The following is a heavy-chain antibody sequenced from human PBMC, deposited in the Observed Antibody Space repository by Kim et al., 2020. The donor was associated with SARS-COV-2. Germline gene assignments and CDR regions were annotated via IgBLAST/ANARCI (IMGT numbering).Heavy chain of an antibody. D-gene: IGHD3-16*01. Sequence: GGSLSLSCAASGFTVSSNYMSWVRQAPGKGLEWVSVIYSGGSTYYADSVKGRFTISRDNSKNTLYLQMNSLRAEDTAVYYCARDLLGDYYGMDVWGQGTTVTVSS. CDR2: IYSGGST. CDR1: GFTVSSNY. CDR3: ARDLLGDYYGMDV. J-gene: IGHJ6*02. V-gene: IGHV3-53*01.